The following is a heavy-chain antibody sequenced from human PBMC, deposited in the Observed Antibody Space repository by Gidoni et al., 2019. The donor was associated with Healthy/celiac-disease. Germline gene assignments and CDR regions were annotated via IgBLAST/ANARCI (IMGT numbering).Heavy chain of an antibody. Sequence: EVQLVESGGGLVQPGGSLRLSCAASGFTFSRYWMSWVRQAPGKGLEWVANIKQDGSEKYYVDSVKGRFTISRDNAKNSLYLQMNSLRAEDTAVYYCARDLRVTTNYYYYYGMDVWGQGTTVTVSS. V-gene: IGHV3-7*01. D-gene: IGHD4-17*01. CDR3: ARDLRVTTNYYYYYGMDV. J-gene: IGHJ6*02. CDR1: GFTFSRYW. CDR2: IKQDGSEK.